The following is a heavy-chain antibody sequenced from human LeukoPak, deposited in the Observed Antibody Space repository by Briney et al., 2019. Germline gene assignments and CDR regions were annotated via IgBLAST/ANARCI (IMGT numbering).Heavy chain of an antibody. CDR1: GGSISSSSYY. V-gene: IGHV4-39*02. D-gene: IGHD3-22*01. Sequence: SETLSLTCTVSGGSISSSSYYWGWIRQPPGKGLEWIGSIYYSGSTYYNPSLKSRVTISVDTSKNQFSLKLSSVTAADTAVYYCARDRPQYYDSSGYYYGGFDYWGQGTLVTVSS. CDR3: ARDRPQYYDSSGYYYGGFDY. CDR2: IYYSGST. J-gene: IGHJ4*02.